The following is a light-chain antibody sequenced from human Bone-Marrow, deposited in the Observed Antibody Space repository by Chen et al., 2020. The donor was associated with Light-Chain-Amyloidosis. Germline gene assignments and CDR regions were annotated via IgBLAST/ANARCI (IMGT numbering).Light chain of an antibody. Sequence: SYVLTQPSSVSVAPGQTATIACGGNNIGSTSVHWYQQTPGQAPLLVFYDDSDRPAGIPGRLSGSNSGNTATLTISRVEAGDEADYYCQVWDRSSDRPVFGGGTKLTVL. CDR3: QVWDRSSDRPV. J-gene: IGLJ3*02. CDR2: DDS. CDR1: NIGSTS. V-gene: IGLV3-21*02.